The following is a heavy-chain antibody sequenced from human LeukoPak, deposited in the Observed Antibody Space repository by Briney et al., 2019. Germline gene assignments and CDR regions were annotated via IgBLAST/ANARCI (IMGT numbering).Heavy chain of an antibody. CDR3: ARGRARELAALDY. V-gene: IGHV1-69*13. Sequence: TVKVSCKASGGTFSSYAISWVRQAPGQGLEWMGGIIPIFGTANYAQKFQGRVTITADESTSTAYMELSSLRSEDTAVYYCARGRARELAALDYWGQGTLVTVSS. CDR2: IIPIFGTA. CDR1: GGTFSSYA. D-gene: IGHD6-13*01. J-gene: IGHJ4*02.